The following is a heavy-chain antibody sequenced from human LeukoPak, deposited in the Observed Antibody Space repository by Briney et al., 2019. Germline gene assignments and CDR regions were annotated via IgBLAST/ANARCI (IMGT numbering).Heavy chain of an antibody. Sequence: SETLSLTCTVSGGSISSYYWSWIRQPPGKGLEWIGEINHSGSTNYNPSLKSRVTISVDTSKNQFSLKLSSVTAADTAVYYCASSWSGYYANYYYYYGTDVWGQGTTVTVSS. J-gene: IGHJ6*02. V-gene: IGHV4-34*01. D-gene: IGHD3-3*01. CDR2: INHSGST. CDR3: ASSWSGYYANYYYYYGTDV. CDR1: GGSISSYY.